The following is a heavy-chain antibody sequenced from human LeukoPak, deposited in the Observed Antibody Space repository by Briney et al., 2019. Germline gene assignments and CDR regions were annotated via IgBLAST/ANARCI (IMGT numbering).Heavy chain of an antibody. V-gene: IGHV3-23*01. CDR3: AKGRTEGGTLALDY. J-gene: IGHJ4*02. D-gene: IGHD6-19*01. Sequence: GGSLTLSCAASGFTFSSYAMTWVRQAPGKGLEWVSGISGSGGNTYYTDSVRGRLSISRDNSKNTLYLQVNSLRAEDTAVYYCAKGRTEGGTLALDYWGQGTLVTVSS. CDR2: ISGSGGNT. CDR1: GFTFSSYA.